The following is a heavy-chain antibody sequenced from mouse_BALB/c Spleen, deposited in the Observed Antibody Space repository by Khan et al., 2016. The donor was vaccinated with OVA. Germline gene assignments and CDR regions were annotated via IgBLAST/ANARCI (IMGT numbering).Heavy chain of an antibody. CDR3: VRDRAYYRNDGWFAY. J-gene: IGHJ3*01. V-gene: IGHV1-4*01. Sequence: VQLQQSGAELARPGASVKMSCKASGYNFTSYTINWIKLRPGQGLEWIGYINPSNGYTNYNQKFKGKATLTAAKSSTTAYMQLSSLTSDDSAVDNCVRDRAYYRNDGWFAYWGQGTRVTVSA. CDR2: INPSNGYT. D-gene: IGHD2-14*01. CDR1: GYNFTSYT.